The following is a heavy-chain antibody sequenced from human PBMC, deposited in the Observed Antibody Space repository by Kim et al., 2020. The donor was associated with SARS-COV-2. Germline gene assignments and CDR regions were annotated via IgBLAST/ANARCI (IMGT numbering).Heavy chain of an antibody. J-gene: IGHJ4*02. Sequence: GGSLRLSCAASGFTFSSYAMHWVRQAPGKGLEWVAVITYDGSNKYYVDSVKGRFTISRDNSKNTLYLQMNSLRAEDTAVYYCARDGARGYYGSSGYSFDYWGQGTLVTVSS. CDR2: ITYDGSNK. D-gene: IGHD3-22*01. CDR1: GFTFSSYA. CDR3: ARDGARGYYGSSGYSFDY. V-gene: IGHV3-30*04.